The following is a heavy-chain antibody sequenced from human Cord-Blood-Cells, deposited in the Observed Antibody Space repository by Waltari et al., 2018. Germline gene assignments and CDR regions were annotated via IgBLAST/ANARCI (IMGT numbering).Heavy chain of an antibody. CDR2: INHSGST. CDR1: GGPCSGSS. V-gene: IGHV4-34*01. D-gene: IGHD3-3*01. J-gene: IGHJ4*02. Sequence: QVQLQQWGAGPLKPSETLSLTCAADGGPCSGSSSSWTRQPPGKGLEWIGEINHSGSTNYNPSLKSRVTISVDTSKNQFSLKLSSVTAADTAVYYCARVLRFLEWLFDYWGQGTLVTVSS. CDR3: ARVLRFLEWLFDY.